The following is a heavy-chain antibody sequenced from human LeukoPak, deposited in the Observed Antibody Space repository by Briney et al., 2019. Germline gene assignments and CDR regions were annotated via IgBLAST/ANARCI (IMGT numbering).Heavy chain of an antibody. J-gene: IGHJ4*02. D-gene: IGHD5-24*01. CDR1: GFTFSSYA. CDR2: ISYDGSNK. CDR3: AREEMATITMGDY. Sequence: PGGSLRLSCAASGFTFSSYAMHWVPQAPGKGLEGGAVISYDGSNKYYADSVKGRFTISRDNSKNTLYLQMNSMRAEETAVYYCAREEMATITMGDYWGQGTLVTISS. V-gene: IGHV3-30*04.